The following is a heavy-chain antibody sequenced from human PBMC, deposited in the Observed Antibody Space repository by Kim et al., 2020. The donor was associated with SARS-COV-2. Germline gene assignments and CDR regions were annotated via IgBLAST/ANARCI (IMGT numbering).Heavy chain of an antibody. V-gene: IGHV3-21*01. CDR1: GFTFSSYS. CDR3: ARELGSTWIQLWELHGMDV. Sequence: GGSLRLSCAASGFTFSSYSMNWVRQAPGKGLEWVSSISSSSYYIYYADSVKGRFTISRDNAKNSLYLQMNSLRAEDTAVYYCARELGSTWIQLWELHGMDVCGQGTTVTVSS. CDR2: ISSSSYYI. J-gene: IGHJ6*02. D-gene: IGHD5-18*01.